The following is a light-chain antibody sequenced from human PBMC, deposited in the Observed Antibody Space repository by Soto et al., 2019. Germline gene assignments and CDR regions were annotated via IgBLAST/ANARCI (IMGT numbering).Light chain of an antibody. V-gene: IGKV3-15*01. J-gene: IGKJ4*01. CDR3: QKYNNWPLT. Sequence: EIVMTQSPATLSVSPGERATLSCRASQSVSSNLAWYQQKPGQAPRLLIYGASTRATGIPARFSGSGSWTEFTLTISSLQSEDRAVYYCQKYNNWPLTFGGGNKVEI. CDR1: QSVSSN. CDR2: GAS.